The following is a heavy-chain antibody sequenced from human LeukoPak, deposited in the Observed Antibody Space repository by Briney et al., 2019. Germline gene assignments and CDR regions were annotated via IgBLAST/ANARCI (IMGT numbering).Heavy chain of an antibody. Sequence: ASVKVSCKASGYTFTSYDINWVRQATGQGLEWMGWMNPNSGNTGYAQKFQGRVTMTRNTSISTAYMELSSLRSEDTAVYYCARRQRARRTFDPWGQGTLVTVSS. V-gene: IGHV1-8*01. J-gene: IGHJ5*02. CDR2: MNPNSGNT. CDR1: GYTFTSYD. D-gene: IGHD6-6*01. CDR3: ARRQRARRTFDP.